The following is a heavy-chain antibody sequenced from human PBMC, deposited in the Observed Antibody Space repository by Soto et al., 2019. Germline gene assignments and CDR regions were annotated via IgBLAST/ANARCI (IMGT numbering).Heavy chain of an antibody. CDR3: ARARDYYDSSGYHFPYYFDY. J-gene: IGHJ4*02. V-gene: IGHV4-30-2*01. Sequence: QLQLQESGSGLVKPSQTLSLTCAVSGGSISSGGYSWSWIRQPPGKGLEWIGYIYHSGSTYYNPSLKSRVTISVDRSKNQFSLKLSSVTAADTAVYYCARARDYYDSSGYHFPYYFDYWGQGTLVTVSS. CDR2: IYHSGST. D-gene: IGHD3-22*01. CDR1: GGSISSGGYS.